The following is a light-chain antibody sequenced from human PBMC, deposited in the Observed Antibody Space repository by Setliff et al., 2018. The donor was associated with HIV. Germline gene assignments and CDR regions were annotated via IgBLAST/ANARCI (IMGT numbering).Light chain of an antibody. CDR2: DVS. Sequence: QSVLAQPPSASGSPGQSVTISCTGTSSDVGTYNYVSWYQQHPGKAPKLMISDVSNRPSGVSNRFSGSKSGNTASLTISGLQAEDEADYYCSSYTSSGTPYVFGTGTKVTV. CDR1: SSDVGTYNY. J-gene: IGLJ1*01. CDR3: SSYTSSGTPYV. V-gene: IGLV2-14*03.